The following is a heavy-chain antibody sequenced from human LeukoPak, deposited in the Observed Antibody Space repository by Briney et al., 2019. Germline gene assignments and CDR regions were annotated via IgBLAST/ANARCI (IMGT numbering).Heavy chain of an antibody. CDR3: ARGERGLPDY. CDR1: GGTFSSYA. D-gene: IGHD5-24*01. Sequence: GASVKVSCKASGGTFSSYAISWVRQAPGQGLEWMGWINPNSGGTNYAQKFQGRVTMTRDTSISTAYMELSRLRSDDTAVYYCARGERGLPDYWGQGTLVTVSS. CDR2: INPNSGGT. J-gene: IGHJ4*02. V-gene: IGHV1-2*02.